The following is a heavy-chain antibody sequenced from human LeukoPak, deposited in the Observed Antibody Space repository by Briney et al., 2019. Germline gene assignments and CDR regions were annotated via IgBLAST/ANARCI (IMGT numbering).Heavy chain of an antibody. CDR1: GFTFSSYG. D-gene: IGHD2-2*01. J-gene: IGHJ4*02. CDR2: IWYDGSEK. V-gene: IGHV3-33*01. CDR3: ARGGCRSTSCYDY. Sequence: GRSLRLSCAASGFTFSSYGMHWVRQAPGKGLEWLAVIWYDGSEKYYADSVEGRFTISRDNSKNTLYLQMSSLRVEDTALYYCARGGCRSTSCYDYWGQGTLVTVSS.